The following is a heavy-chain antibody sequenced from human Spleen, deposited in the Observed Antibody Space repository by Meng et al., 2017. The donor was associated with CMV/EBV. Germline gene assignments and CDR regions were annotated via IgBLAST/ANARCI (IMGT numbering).Heavy chain of an antibody. J-gene: IGHJ4*02. V-gene: IGHV4-30-4*01. CDR3: ARQHGYDYYFDS. CDR1: GDSISTDDSY. CDR2: IYFSGNT. Sequence: SETLSLTCSVSGDSISTDDSYWSGVRQPPGKGLEWIGYIYFSGNTYYNPSLKSRLAISVDTSKKQFSLKLSSVTAADTAVYYCARQHGYDYYFDSWGQGTLVTVSS. D-gene: IGHD5-12*01.